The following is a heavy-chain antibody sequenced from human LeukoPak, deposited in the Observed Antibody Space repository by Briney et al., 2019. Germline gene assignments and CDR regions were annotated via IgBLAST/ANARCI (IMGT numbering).Heavy chain of an antibody. Sequence: PGGSLRLSCAASGFTFSTYAMSWVRQAPGKGLEWVSAISANGATTFYTDSVRGRFTMSKDNSKNTLYLQMNSLRAEDTAVYYCAKIGGSSPIDYLGQGTLVTVSS. CDR1: GFTFSTYA. CDR2: ISANGATT. J-gene: IGHJ4*02. CDR3: AKIGGSSPIDY. D-gene: IGHD1-26*01. V-gene: IGHV3-23*01.